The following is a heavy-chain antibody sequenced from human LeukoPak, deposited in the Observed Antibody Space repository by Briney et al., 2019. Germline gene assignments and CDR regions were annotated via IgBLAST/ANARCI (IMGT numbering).Heavy chain of an antibody. J-gene: IGHJ4*02. D-gene: IGHD2-15*01. CDR3: AREGLAAVVAATNYFDY. CDR1: GGTFTSYD. CDR2: MNPNSGNT. V-gene: IGHV1-8*03. Sequence: ASVKVSCKASGGTFTSYDINWVRQATGQGLEWMGWMNPNSGNTGYAQKFQGRVTITRDTSASTAYMELSSLRSEDTAVYYCAREGLAAVVAATNYFDYWGQGTLVTVSS.